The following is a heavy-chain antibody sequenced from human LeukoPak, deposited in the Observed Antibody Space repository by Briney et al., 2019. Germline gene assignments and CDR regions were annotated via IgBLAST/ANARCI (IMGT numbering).Heavy chain of an antibody. Sequence: ASVKVSCKASGGTFSSYAISWVRQAPGQGLDWMGGLTPIFGTANYAQKFQGRVTITADESTSTAYMELSSLRSEDTGVYYCARDRGYNWNYDAFDIWGQGTMVTVSS. CDR1: GGTFSSYA. CDR2: LTPIFGTA. V-gene: IGHV1-69*13. CDR3: ARDRGYNWNYDAFDI. D-gene: IGHD1-20*01. J-gene: IGHJ3*02.